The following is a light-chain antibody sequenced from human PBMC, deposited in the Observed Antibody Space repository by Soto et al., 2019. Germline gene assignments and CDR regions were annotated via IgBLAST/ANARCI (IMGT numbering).Light chain of an antibody. CDR3: CSYAGSFYV. V-gene: IGLV2-11*01. CDR1: SSDVGGYDY. J-gene: IGLJ1*01. CDR2: DVT. Sequence: QSVLXQPRSVSGTTGQSVTISCTGTSSDVGGYDYVSWYQQHPGKAPKLMIFDVTKRPSGVPDRFSGSKSGNTASLTISGLQAEDEAHYSCCSYAGSFYVFGSGTKVTVL.